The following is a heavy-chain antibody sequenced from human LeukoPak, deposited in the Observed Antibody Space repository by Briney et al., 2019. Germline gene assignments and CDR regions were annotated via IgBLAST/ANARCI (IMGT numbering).Heavy chain of an antibody. D-gene: IGHD1-1*01. Sequence: SETLSLTCAVYGGSFSDYYWSWIRQPPGKGLEWIGEINHSGSTNSNPSLKSRVTISIDTSKNQFSLKLSSVTAADTAVYYCARVPGGALNWFDPWGQGTLVTVSS. CDR3: ARVPGGALNWFDP. CDR1: GGSFSDYY. V-gene: IGHV4-34*01. CDR2: INHSGST. J-gene: IGHJ5*02.